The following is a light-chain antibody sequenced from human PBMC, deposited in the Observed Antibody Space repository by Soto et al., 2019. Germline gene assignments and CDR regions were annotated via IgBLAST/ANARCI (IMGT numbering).Light chain of an antibody. V-gene: IGLV2-14*01. CDR2: DVS. Sequence: QSALTQPASVSGSPGQSITISCSGTGSDVGAYNYVSWYQQHPAKAPKLMIYDVSNRPSGVSDRFSGSKSGNTASLTISVLQADDEADYYCYYYACSTNHVFGSGTKVTVL. CDR3: YYYACSTNHV. CDR1: GSDVGAYNY. J-gene: IGLJ1*01.